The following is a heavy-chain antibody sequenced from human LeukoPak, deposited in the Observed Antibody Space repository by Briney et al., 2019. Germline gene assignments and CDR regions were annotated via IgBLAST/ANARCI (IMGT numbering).Heavy chain of an antibody. J-gene: IGHJ5*02. CDR3: AKTREHDLKDL. CDR1: GYTFTSYY. V-gene: IGHV1-2*02. D-gene: IGHD1-26*01. CDR2: INPNSGDT. Sequence: ASVKVPCKASGYTFTSYYMHWLRQAPGQGLEWMGWINPNSGDTHYAQNFQGRVTLTRDTSSSTVYMELRRLRSDDTAVYYCAKTREHDLKDLWGQGTLVTVSS.